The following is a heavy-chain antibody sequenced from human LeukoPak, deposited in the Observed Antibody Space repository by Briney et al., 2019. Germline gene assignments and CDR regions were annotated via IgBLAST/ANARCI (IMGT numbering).Heavy chain of an antibody. J-gene: IGHJ4*02. CDR3: AKGGRTITMIVVSYFDY. V-gene: IGHV3-23*01. CDR2: ISGSGGST. CDR1: GFAFSSYA. Sequence: GGSLRLSCAASGFAFSSYAMSWVRQAPGKGLEWVSAISGSGGSTYYADSVKGRFTISRDNSKNTLYLQMNSLRAEDTAVYYCAKGGRTITMIVVSYFDYWGQGTLVTVSS. D-gene: IGHD3-22*01.